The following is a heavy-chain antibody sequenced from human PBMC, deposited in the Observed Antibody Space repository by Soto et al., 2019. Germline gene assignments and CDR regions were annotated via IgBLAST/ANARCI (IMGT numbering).Heavy chain of an antibody. CDR1: GASINSLDYY. CDR2: IYHTGAT. CDR3: ARGAVVSLVRGVMGGNWFDP. V-gene: IGHV4-30-4*01. Sequence: QVQLQESGPGLVRPSQTLSLTCTVSGASINSLDYYWTWIRQPPGKGLEWIGHIYHTGATYYNPSLESRVVMSVDTSNNQFSLKLSSVTAADTAVFYCARGAVVSLVRGVMGGNWFDPWGQGTLVTVSS. D-gene: IGHD3-10*01. J-gene: IGHJ5*02.